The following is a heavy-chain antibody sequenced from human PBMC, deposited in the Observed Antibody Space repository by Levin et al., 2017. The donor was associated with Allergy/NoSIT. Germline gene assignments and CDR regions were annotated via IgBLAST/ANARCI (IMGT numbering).Heavy chain of an antibody. CDR3: ARLKAYCSSSNCYGWLDY. CDR1: GGSISNYY. CDR2: IYYSGST. D-gene: IGHD2-2*01. Sequence: GSLRLSCTVSGGSISNYYWSWIRQPPGKGLEWIGHIYYSGSTNYNPSLKSRVTISVDTSRTQFSLKLSSVTAADTAVYYCARLKAYCSSSNCYGWLDYWGQGTLVTVSS. V-gene: IGHV4-59*08. J-gene: IGHJ4*02.